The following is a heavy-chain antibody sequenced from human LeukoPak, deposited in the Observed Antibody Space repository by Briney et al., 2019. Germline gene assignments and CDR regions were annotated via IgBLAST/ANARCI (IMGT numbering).Heavy chain of an antibody. CDR3: ARGKPMINYYFDY. J-gene: IGHJ4*02. Sequence: GGSLRLSCAASGFTFSSYGMHWVRQAQGKGLEWVAVIWYDGSNKYYADSVKGRFTISRDNSKNTLYLQMNSLRAEDTAVYYCARGKPMINYYFDYWGQGTLVTVSS. D-gene: IGHD3-22*01. CDR1: GFTFSSYG. CDR2: IWYDGSNK. V-gene: IGHV3-33*01.